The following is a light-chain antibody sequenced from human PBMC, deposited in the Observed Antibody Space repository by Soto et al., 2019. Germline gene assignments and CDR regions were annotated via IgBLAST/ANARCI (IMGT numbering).Light chain of an antibody. CDR2: DAS. Sequence: EIVLTQSPATLSLSPGERATLSCRASQSVSGYLAWYQQEPGQAPRLLIYDASKRATGIPARFSGSGSGTDFTLTISSLEPEDFAVYYCQQYGSSPTTFGQGTKVDI. V-gene: IGKV3-11*01. CDR1: QSVSGY. CDR3: QQYGSSPTT. J-gene: IGKJ1*01.